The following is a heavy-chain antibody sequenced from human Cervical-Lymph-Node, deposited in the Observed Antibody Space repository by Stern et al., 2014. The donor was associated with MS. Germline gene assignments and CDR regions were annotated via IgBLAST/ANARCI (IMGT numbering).Heavy chain of an antibody. D-gene: IGHD1-20*01. V-gene: IGHV1-69*01. CDR2: IIPIFGTA. Sequence: VQLVESGAEVKKPGSSVKVSCKASGGTFRSYAISWVRQAPGQGLEWMGGIIPIFGTANYAQKFQGRVTITADESTSTAYMELSSLRSEDTAVYYCARDPDNWNYMDVWGQGTTVTVSS. CDR3: ARDPDNWNYMDV. J-gene: IGHJ6*03. CDR1: GGTFRSYA.